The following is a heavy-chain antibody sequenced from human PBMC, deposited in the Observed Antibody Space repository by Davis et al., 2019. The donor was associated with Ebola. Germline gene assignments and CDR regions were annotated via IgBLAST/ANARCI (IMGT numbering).Heavy chain of an antibody. CDR2: ISAYNGNT. J-gene: IGHJ4*02. CDR1: VYTFTSYG. CDR3: ANEQDYYDSSGYYYVEQY. D-gene: IGHD3-22*01. Sequence: ASVKVSCKASVYTFTSYGISWVRQAPGQGLEWMGWISAYNGNTNYAQKLQGRVTMTTDTSTSTAYMELSSLRSEDTAVYYCANEQDYYDSSGYYYVEQYWGQGTLVTVSS. V-gene: IGHV1-18*01.